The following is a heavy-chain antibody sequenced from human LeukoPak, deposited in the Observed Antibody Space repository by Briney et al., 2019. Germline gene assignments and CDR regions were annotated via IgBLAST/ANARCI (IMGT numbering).Heavy chain of an antibody. CDR2: INAGNGNT. J-gene: IGHJ6*03. D-gene: IGHD1-1*01. CDR1: GYTFTNYA. CDR3: ARVSVRGPYYYYMDV. Sequence: GASVKVSCKASGYTFTNYAMHWVRQAPGQRLEWMGWINAGNGNTKYSQKFQGRVTITRDTSASTAYMELSSLRSEDTAVYYCARVSVRGPYYYYMDVWGKGTTVTVSS. V-gene: IGHV1-3*01.